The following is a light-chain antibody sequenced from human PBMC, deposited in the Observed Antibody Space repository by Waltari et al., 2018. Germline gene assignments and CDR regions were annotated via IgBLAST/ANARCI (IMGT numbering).Light chain of an antibody. CDR3: SSYTSNNAV. Sequence: QSALTQPASVSGSPGQSITVSCTGISHDVGIHNFVSWYQHHPGKAPKVVIYDVSYRPSGVSDRFSGSKSGNTASLTISGLQAEDEADYYCSSYTSNNAVFGGGTKLTVL. J-gene: IGLJ3*02. CDR2: DVS. V-gene: IGLV2-14*03. CDR1: SHDVGIHNF.